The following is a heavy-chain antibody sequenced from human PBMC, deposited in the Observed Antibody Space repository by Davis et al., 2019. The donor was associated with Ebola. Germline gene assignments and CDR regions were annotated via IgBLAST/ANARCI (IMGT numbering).Heavy chain of an antibody. J-gene: IGHJ4*02. D-gene: IGHD6-19*01. Sequence: SVKVSCKASGYTFTYRYLHWVRQAPGQALEWMGWITPFNGNTNYAQKFQDRVTITRDRSMSTAYMELSSLRSEDTAMYYCARSGSGWYYFDYWGQGTLVTVSS. V-gene: IGHV1-45*02. CDR2: ITPFNGNT. CDR3: ARSGSGWYYFDY. CDR1: GYTFTYRY.